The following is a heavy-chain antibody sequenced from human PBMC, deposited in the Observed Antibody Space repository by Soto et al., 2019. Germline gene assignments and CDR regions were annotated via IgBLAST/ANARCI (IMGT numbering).Heavy chain of an antibody. CDR1: GFTVSSNY. J-gene: IGHJ4*02. V-gene: IGHV3-53*01. CDR2: IYSGGST. D-gene: IGHD6-6*01. Sequence: PGWSLRLSCAASGFTVSSNYMSWVRQAPGKGLEWVSVIYSGGSTYYADSVKGRFTISRDNSKNTLYLQMNSLRAEDTAVYYCARALQAARDPKTLYYFDYRGQGTLVTVSS. CDR3: ARALQAARDPKTLYYFDY.